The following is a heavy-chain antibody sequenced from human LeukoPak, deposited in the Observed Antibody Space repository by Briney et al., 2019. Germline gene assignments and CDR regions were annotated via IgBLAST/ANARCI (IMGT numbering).Heavy chain of an antibody. V-gene: IGHV4-38-2*02. D-gene: IGHD6-19*01. CDR1: DYSISSGYY. CDR2: IYHSGST. Sequence: PSETLSLTCSVSDYSISSGYYWGWIRPPPGKGLEWIGSIYHSGSTYYNPSLKSRVTISVDTSKNQFSLKLSSVTAADTAVYYCARRIAVAGKDFDYWGQGTLVTVSS. CDR3: ARRIAVAGKDFDY. J-gene: IGHJ4*02.